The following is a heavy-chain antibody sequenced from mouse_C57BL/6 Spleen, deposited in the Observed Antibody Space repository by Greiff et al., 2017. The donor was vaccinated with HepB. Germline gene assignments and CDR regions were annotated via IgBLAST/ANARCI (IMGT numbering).Heavy chain of an antibody. D-gene: IGHD1-1*01. Sequence: QVQLQQSGAELVKPGASVKISCKASGYTFTDYYINWVKQRPGQGLEWIGKIGPGSGSTYYNEKFKGKATLTADKSSSPAYMQLSSLTSEDSAVYFCARKGNYGSNSPAMDYWGQGTSVTVSS. CDR1: GYTFTDYY. V-gene: IGHV1-77*01. CDR2: IGPGSGST. J-gene: IGHJ4*01. CDR3: ARKGNYGSNSPAMDY.